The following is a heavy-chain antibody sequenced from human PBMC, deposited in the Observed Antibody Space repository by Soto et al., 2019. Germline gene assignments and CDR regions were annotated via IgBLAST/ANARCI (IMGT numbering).Heavy chain of an antibody. D-gene: IGHD6-13*01. CDR2: INHSGST. V-gene: IGHV4-34*01. CDR1: GGSFSGYY. Sequence: SETLSLTCAVYGGSFSGYYWSWIRQPPGKGLEWIGEINHSGSTNYNPSLKSRVTISVDTSKNQFSLKLSSVTAADTAVYYCARASSSWYRYFQHWGQGTLVTVSS. CDR3: ARASSSWYRYFQH. J-gene: IGHJ1*01.